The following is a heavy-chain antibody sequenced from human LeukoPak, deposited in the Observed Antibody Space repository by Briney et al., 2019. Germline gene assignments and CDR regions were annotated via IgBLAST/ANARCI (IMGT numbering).Heavy chain of an antibody. CDR2: ISGGSSSI. Sequence: GGSLRLSCAASGFTFSTYHMNWVRQAPGKGLEWVSVISGGSSSIYYTDSVKGRFTISRDNAKNSLYLQMNSLRAEDTAVYYCARHEYSAGMNYGMDVWGQGATITVSS. CDR3: ARHEYSAGMNYGMDV. D-gene: IGHD4-11*01. V-gene: IGHV3-21*01. CDR1: GFTFSTYH. J-gene: IGHJ6*02.